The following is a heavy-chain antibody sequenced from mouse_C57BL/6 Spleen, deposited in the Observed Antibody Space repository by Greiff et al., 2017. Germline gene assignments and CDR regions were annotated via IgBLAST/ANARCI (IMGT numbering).Heavy chain of an antibody. Sequence: EVQVVESGGGLVQPKGSLKLSCAASGFTFNTYAMHWVRQAPGQGLEWVARIRRKSSNYATYYADSVKDRFTISRDDSQSMLYLKMNDLKTEDTAMYYGVREDDYDGNWYFDVWGTGTTVTVSS. D-gene: IGHD2-4*01. CDR2: IRRKSSNYAT. V-gene: IGHV10-3*01. CDR3: VREDDYDGNWYFDV. CDR1: GFTFNTYA. J-gene: IGHJ1*03.